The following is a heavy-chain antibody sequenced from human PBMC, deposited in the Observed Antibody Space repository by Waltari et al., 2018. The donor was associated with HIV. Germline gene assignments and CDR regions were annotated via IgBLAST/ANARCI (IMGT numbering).Heavy chain of an antibody. V-gene: IGHV3-48*04. CDR2: ISRSSNTI. Sequence: EVQLVESGGGLVQPGGSLRLSCAASGFTFSSYSRNWVRQAPGKGLEWVSYISRSSNTIYDADSVKGRFTVARDNAKNSLTRQRDSLRAEDTAVYFCAKEVVARPHYYYYGLDVWGQGTTVTVSS. CDR3: AKEVVARPHYYYYGLDV. D-gene: IGHD2-15*01. J-gene: IGHJ6*02. CDR1: GFTFSSYS.